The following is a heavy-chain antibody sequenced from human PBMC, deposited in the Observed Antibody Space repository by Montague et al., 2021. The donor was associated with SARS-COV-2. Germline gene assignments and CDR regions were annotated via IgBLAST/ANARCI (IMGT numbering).Heavy chain of an antibody. V-gene: IGHV4-34*01. CDR2: INHTGSA. D-gene: IGHD3-3*01. Sequence: SETLSLTCAVYSGSFSDYYWTWIRQSPGKGLEWIGEINHTGSATYNPSLKSRVTLSRDTSKNQFSLKLQSVTPADTAVYYCARGQVTISGVLIFIPAAGHLDVWGQGTSVTVSS. CDR1: SGSFSDYY. J-gene: IGHJ3*01. CDR3: ARGQVTISGVLIFIPAAGHLDV.